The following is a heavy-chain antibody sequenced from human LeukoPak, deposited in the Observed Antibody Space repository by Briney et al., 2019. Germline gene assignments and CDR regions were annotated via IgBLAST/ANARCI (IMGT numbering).Heavy chain of an antibody. V-gene: IGHV3-48*03. D-gene: IGHD1-26*01. Sequence: PGGSLRLSCAASGITFSDYEMNWVRQAPGKGLEWISYIGSSHSNKYYADSVKGRFTISRDNSKNTLYLQMNSLRAEDTAVYYCAKDRRGMGATAADYWGQGTLVTVSS. CDR3: AKDRRGMGATAADY. CDR1: GITFSDYE. J-gene: IGHJ4*02. CDR2: IGSSHSNK.